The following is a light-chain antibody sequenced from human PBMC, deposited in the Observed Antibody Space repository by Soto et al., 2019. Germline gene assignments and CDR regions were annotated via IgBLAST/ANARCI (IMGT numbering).Light chain of an antibody. CDR1: QSIGLA. CDR3: QQRTDRPPWT. J-gene: IGKJ1*01. Sequence: EIVLSQSLATLSLSPGERATLSCRASQSIGLAIAWYQHKPGQAPRLLIFDASQRATGIPARFRGSGSGTDFTLSISSLEPEDFAVYYCQQRTDRPPWTFGQGTKVDIK. V-gene: IGKV3-11*01. CDR2: DAS.